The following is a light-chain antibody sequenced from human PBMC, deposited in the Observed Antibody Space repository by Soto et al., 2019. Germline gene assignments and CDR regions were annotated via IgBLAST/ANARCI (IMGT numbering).Light chain of an antibody. J-gene: IGKJ1*01. V-gene: IGKV1-5*03. CDR3: QQYSSSSWT. CDR1: QSISSW. CDR2: KAS. Sequence: IQMPQSPYTLSASVGDRVTITCRASQSISSWLAWYQQKPGKAPNLLIYKASTLESGVPSRFSGSGSGTEFTLTISSLQPDDFATYYCQQYSSSSWTFGQGTKVDIK.